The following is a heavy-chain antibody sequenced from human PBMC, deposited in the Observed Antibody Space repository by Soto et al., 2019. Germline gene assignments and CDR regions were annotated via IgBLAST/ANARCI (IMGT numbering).Heavy chain of an antibody. CDR2: INAGYGNT. V-gene: IGHV1-3*01. CDR1: GYTFSSYA. J-gene: IGHJ4*02. CDR3: ARDTGDGTFDF. Sequence: QVHLVQSGAEVRKPGASVKVSCKASGYTFSSYAIHWVRQAPGQRLEWMGWINAGYGNTKSSQKFQDRVTISRDTSASTAYMELTSLRSEDTAVYYCARDTGDGTFDFWGQGTLVNVSS. D-gene: IGHD7-27*01.